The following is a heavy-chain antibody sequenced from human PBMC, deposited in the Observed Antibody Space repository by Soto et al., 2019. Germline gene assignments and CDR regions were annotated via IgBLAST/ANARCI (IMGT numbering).Heavy chain of an antibody. D-gene: IGHD4-17*01. CDR3: ASRPYGGVFDY. CDR1: GYTFTGYY. Sequence: VASVKVSCKASGYTFTGYYMHWARQAPGQGLEWMGWINPNSGGANYAQKFQGRVTMTRDTSISTAYMELSRLRSDDTAVYYCASRPYGGVFDYWGQGTLVTVSS. V-gene: IGHV1-2*02. J-gene: IGHJ4*02. CDR2: INPNSGGA.